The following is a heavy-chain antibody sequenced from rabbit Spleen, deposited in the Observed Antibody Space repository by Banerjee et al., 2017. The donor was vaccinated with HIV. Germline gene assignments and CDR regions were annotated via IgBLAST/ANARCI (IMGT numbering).Heavy chain of an antibody. CDR3: ARDTGSSFSTYGMDL. D-gene: IGHD8-1*01. J-gene: IGHJ3*01. Sequence: QEQLVESGGGLVQPGGSLKLSCTASGFDFSSYGVSWVRQAPGKGLEWIACIDIGSRDFTYYASWAKGRFTISKTSSTTVTLQMTSLTAADTATYFCARDTGSSFSTYGMDLWGQGTLVTVS. V-gene: IGHV1S45*01. CDR2: IDIGSRDFT. CDR1: GFDFSSYG.